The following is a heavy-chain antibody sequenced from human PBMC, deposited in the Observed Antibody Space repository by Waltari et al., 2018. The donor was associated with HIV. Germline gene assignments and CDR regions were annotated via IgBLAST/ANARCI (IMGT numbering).Heavy chain of an antibody. CDR2: TYYRSKWYN. CDR3: ARGGIYYDSSGYRPGAFDI. D-gene: IGHD3-22*01. V-gene: IGHV6-1*01. J-gene: IGHJ3*02. Sequence: QVQLQQSGPGLVKLSQTLSLTCAISGDSVSSNSAAWNWIRQSPSRGLEWLGRTYYRSKWYNDYAVSVKSRITINPDTSKNQFSLQLNSVTPEDTAVYYCARGGIYYDSSGYRPGAFDIWGQGTIVTVSS. CDR1: GDSVSSNSAA.